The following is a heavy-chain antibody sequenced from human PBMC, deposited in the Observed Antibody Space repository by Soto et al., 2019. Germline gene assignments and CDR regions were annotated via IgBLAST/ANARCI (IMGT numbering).Heavy chain of an antibody. Sequence: QVQLVEAGGGLVKPGGSLSLSCAASEFTFSDYYMTWIRQAPGKGLEWVSYISNSGSTIYYADSVKGRFTISRDNAKNSLYLQMNSLRAEDTAVYYCARGLAYGDYGWLDPWGQGTLVTVSP. D-gene: IGHD4-17*01. CDR1: EFTFSDYY. CDR3: ARGLAYGDYGWLDP. CDR2: ISNSGSTI. J-gene: IGHJ5*02. V-gene: IGHV3-11*01.